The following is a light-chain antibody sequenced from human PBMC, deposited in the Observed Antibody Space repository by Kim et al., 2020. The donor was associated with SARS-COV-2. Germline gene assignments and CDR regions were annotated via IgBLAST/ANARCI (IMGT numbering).Light chain of an antibody. J-gene: IGLJ3*02. CDR2: LNSDGSH. Sequence: QLVLTQSPSASASLGASVKLTCTLSSGHSSYAIAWHQQQPEKGPRYLMKLNSDGSHSKGDGIPDRFSGSSSGAERYLTISSLQSEDEADYYCQTWGTGTHRVFGGGTQLTVL. V-gene: IGLV4-69*01. CDR1: SGHSSYA. CDR3: QTWGTGTHRV.